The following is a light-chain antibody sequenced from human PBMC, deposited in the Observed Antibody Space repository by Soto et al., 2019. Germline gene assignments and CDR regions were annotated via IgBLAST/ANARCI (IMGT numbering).Light chain of an antibody. V-gene: IGLV2-14*03. CDR2: DVS. J-gene: IGLJ2*01. Sequence: QSVLAQPASVSGSPGQSITISCTGTSSDIGTYNYVSWYQQHAGKVPKLMIYDVSNRPSGVSDRFSGSKSGNTASLTISGLQAEDEADDYCTSYTSSRTVVFGGGTKVTVL. CDR1: SSDIGTYNY. CDR3: TSYTSSRTVV.